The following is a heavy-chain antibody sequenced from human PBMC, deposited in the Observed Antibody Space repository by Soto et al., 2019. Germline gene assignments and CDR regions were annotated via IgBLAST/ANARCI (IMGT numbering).Heavy chain of an antibody. V-gene: IGHV3-23*01. CDR1: GFTFSSYA. Sequence: GGSLRLSCAASGFTFSSYAMTWVRQAPGEGLEWVSAISGSGGSTYYADSVKGRFAISRDNSKNTLYLQVSSLRAEDTAIYYCAKDLLCSSASCYFDYWGQGTLVTVSS. CDR3: AKDLLCSSASCYFDY. CDR2: ISGSGGST. D-gene: IGHD2-2*01. J-gene: IGHJ4*02.